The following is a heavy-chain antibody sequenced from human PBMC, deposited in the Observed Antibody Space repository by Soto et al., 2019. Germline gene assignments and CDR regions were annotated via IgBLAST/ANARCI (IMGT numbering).Heavy chain of an antibody. V-gene: IGHV4-34*01. CDR1: GGSLINYN. Sequence: SETLSLTCAVYGGSLINYNWSWIRQPPGKGLEWIGEINHRGGTNYNPSLTSRATISVDTSKNQFSLKLSSVTAADTAVYYCASGGYSYGSNWFDPWGQGTLVTVSS. D-gene: IGHD5-18*01. CDR3: ASGGYSYGSNWFDP. CDR2: INHRGGT. J-gene: IGHJ5*02.